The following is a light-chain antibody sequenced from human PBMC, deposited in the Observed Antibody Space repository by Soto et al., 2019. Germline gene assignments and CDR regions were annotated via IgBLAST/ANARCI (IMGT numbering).Light chain of an antibody. CDR1: KNDIGVYXX. J-gene: IGLJ1*01. CDR3: KSYAGSNTYV. CDR2: EVV. V-gene: IGLV2-8*01. Sequence: QSALTQPPSASGSPGQSVTISCTGTKNDIGVYXXXXXXXXXXXXXXXXIIYEVVQRPSGVPDRFSGSKSGNTASLTVSGLQAADEGDYFCKSYAGSNTYVFGSGTKVTVL.